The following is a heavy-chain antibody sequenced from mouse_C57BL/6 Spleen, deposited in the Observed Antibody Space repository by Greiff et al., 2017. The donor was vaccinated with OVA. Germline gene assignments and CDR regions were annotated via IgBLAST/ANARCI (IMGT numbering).Heavy chain of an antibody. CDR1: GYTFTGYW. Sequence: QVQLQQSGAELMKPGASVKLSCKATGYTFTGYWIEWVKQRPGHGLEWIGEILPGSGSTNSNEKFKGKATFTADTSSNTAYMQLSSLTTEDSAIYYCARAVLWDSFAYWGQGTLVTVSA. CDR3: ARAVLWDSFAY. V-gene: IGHV1-9*01. D-gene: IGHD4-1*01. J-gene: IGHJ3*01. CDR2: ILPGSGST.